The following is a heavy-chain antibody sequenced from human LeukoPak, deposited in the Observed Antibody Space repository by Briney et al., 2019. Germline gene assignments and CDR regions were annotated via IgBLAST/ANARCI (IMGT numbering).Heavy chain of an antibody. CDR3: AREMGPGGVAQAGTTFDY. CDR1: GYTFTSYG. CDR2: ISAYNGNT. D-gene: IGHD1/OR15-1a*01. V-gene: IGHV1-18*01. Sequence: ASVKVSCKASGYTFTSYGISWVRQAPGQGLEWMGWISAYNGNTNYAQKLQGRVIMTTDTSTSTAYMELRSLRSDDTAVYYCAREMGPGGVAQAGTTFDYWGQGTLVTVSS. J-gene: IGHJ4*02.